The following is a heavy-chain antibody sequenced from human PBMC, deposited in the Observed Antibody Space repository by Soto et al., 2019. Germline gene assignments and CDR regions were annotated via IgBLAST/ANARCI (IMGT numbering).Heavy chain of an antibody. CDR1: GGSIGSGDYY. V-gene: IGHV4-30-4*01. Sequence: SETLSLTCTVSGGSIGSGDYYWNWIRQPPGKGLEWIGYIYYSGSTYYNPSLKSRVTISVDTSKNQFSLKLSSVTAADTAVYYCARDHYVYDILTGYGYYYGMDVWGQGTTVT. J-gene: IGHJ6*02. CDR2: IYYSGST. D-gene: IGHD3-9*01. CDR3: ARDHYVYDILTGYGYYYGMDV.